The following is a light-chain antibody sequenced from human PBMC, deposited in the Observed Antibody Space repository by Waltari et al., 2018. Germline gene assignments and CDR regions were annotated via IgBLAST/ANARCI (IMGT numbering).Light chain of an antibody. CDR2: DAS. Sequence: EVVMTQSPATLSVSPGESATLSCTASQSVDNNLAWYQQKPGQPPRLLISDASTRATGIPARFSGSGSGAEFTLTISSLQSEDFAIYYCQQYSNWPLWTFGQGTKV. J-gene: IGKJ1*01. V-gene: IGKV3-15*01. CDR1: QSVDNN. CDR3: QQYSNWPLWT.